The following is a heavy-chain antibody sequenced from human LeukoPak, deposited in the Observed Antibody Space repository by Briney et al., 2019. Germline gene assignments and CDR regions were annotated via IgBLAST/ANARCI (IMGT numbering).Heavy chain of an antibody. J-gene: IGHJ4*02. CDR3: ARDAATFGGVIEY. CDR1: GFTFSSYA. Sequence: PGGSLRLSCAASGFTFSSYAMHWVRQAPGKGLGYVSAISSNGGSTYYANSVKGRFTISRDNSKNTLYLQMGSLRAEDMAVYYCARDAATFGGVIEYWGQGTLVTVSS. CDR2: ISSNGGST. D-gene: IGHD3-16*02. V-gene: IGHV3-64*01.